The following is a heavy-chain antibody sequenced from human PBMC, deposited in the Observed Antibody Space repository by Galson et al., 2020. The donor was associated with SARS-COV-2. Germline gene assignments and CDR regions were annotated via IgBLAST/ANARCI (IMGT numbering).Heavy chain of an antibody. V-gene: IGHV3-23*01. J-gene: IGHJ4*02. CDR2: ISGSGGTT. CDR1: GFTFSNYA. Sequence: GGSLRLSCVASGFTFSNYAMSWVRQAPGKGLEWVSAISGSGGTTYYPESVKIGSVKGRFTISRDNSKNTLYLQIDSLRAEDTAVYYCAKDSKWLEHFDQWGQGTLVTVSS. CDR3: AKDSKWLEHFDQ. D-gene: IGHD6-19*01.